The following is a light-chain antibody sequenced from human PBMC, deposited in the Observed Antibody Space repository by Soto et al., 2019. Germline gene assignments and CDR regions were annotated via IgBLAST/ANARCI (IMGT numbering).Light chain of an antibody. V-gene: IGKV1-5*03. Sequence: DIQMTQSPSTLSVSVGDRVTITCRASQSISSWLVWYQQKPGKAPKLLIYKASSLESGVPSRFSGSGSGTEFTLTISSLQPDDFATYYCQQYDTDSTFGQGTKVEIK. CDR1: QSISSW. CDR3: QQYDTDST. CDR2: KAS. J-gene: IGKJ1*01.